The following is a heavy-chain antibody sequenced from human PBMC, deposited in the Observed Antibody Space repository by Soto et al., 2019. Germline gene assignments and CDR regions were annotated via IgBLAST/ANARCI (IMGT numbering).Heavy chain of an antibody. Sequence: QVQLVQSGAEVKKPGASVKVSCKASGYTFTSYDINWVRQTTGQGLEWMGWMNPNSGNTGYAQKVQGRVTMTSNTSISTAYMELSSLRSEDTAVYYCARGGRYCSSTSCSGHNWFDPWGQGTLVTVSS. V-gene: IGHV1-8*01. J-gene: IGHJ5*02. CDR1: GYTFTSYD. CDR2: MNPNSGNT. D-gene: IGHD2-2*01. CDR3: ARGGRYCSSTSCSGHNWFDP.